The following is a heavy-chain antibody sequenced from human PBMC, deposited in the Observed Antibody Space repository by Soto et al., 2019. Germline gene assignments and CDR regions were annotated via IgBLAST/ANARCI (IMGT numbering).Heavy chain of an antibody. J-gene: IGHJ6*02. V-gene: IGHV1-69*01. D-gene: IGHD6-19*01. CDR2: IIPIFGTS. CDR3: ARSGRDGGWTNYDFYGMDV. CDR1: GGTFGTLNSYT. Sequence: QVQLVQSGAEVKRPGSSVKVSCRSSGGTFGTLNSYTINWVRQAPGQGLEWMGDIIPIFGTSNYAQKFQGRVTITADESTSTVFMALNSLMSEDTAMYFCARSGRDGGWTNYDFYGMDVWGQGTTVTVSS.